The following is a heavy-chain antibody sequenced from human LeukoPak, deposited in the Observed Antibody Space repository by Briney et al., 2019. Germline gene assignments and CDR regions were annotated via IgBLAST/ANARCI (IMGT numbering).Heavy chain of an antibody. Sequence: ASVKVSCKASGYTFTSYYMHWVRQAPGQGLEWMGIINPSGGSTSYAQKFQGRVTMTRDTSTSTVYMELSSLRSEDTAVYYCARDRVIAAAGYYFDYWGQGTLVTVSS. J-gene: IGHJ4*02. CDR2: INPSGGST. D-gene: IGHD6-13*01. CDR1: GYTFTSYY. V-gene: IGHV1-46*01. CDR3: ARDRVIAAAGYYFDY.